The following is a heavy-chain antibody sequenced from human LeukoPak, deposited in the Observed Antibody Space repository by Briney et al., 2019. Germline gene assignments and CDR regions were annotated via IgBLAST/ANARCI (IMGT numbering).Heavy chain of an antibody. CDR3: ARTDYSNYYYYYYMDV. D-gene: IGHD4-11*01. Sequence: PSETLSLTCAVYGGSFSGYYWSWIRQPPGKGLEWIGEINHSGGTNYNPSLKSRVTISVDTSKNQFSLKLSSVTAADTAVYYCARTDYSNYYYYYYMDVWGKGTTVTVSS. CDR1: GGSFSGYY. CDR2: INHSGGT. V-gene: IGHV4-34*01. J-gene: IGHJ6*03.